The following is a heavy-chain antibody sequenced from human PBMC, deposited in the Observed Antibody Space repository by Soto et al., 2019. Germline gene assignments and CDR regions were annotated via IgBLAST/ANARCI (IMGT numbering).Heavy chain of an antibody. D-gene: IGHD1-26*01. V-gene: IGHV1-24*01. CDR3: ATSVSTVGAADDAFDI. J-gene: IGHJ3*02. Sequence: ASVKISCKVSGYTLTELSMHWGRQAPGKGLEWMGGFDPEDGETIYAQKFPGRVTMTEDTSTDTENIQLSSLRSEETAVYYSATSVSTVGAADDAFDIWGQ. CDR2: FDPEDGET. CDR1: GYTLTELS.